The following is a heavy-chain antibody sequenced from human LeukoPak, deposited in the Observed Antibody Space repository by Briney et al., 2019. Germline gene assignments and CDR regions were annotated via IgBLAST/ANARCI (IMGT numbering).Heavy chain of an antibody. CDR2: VWFDGTNK. CDR1: GFTFTNYG. J-gene: IGHJ4*02. D-gene: IGHD3-10*01. CDR3: ARVWFGEPQDY. V-gene: IGHV3-33*01. Sequence: PGGSLRLSCAASGFTFTNYGMHWVRQAPGKGLEWVAVVWFDGTNKYYADSVKGRFTISKDNAKNSLYLQMNSLRVEDTAVYYCARVWFGEPQDYWGQGTLVTVSS.